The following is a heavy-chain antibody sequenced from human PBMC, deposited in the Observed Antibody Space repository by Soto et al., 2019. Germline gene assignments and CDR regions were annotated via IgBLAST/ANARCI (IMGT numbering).Heavy chain of an antibody. J-gene: IGHJ5*02. V-gene: IGHV1-18*01. CDR1: GYTFTSYG. CDR2: ISAYNGNT. CDR3: ARDTHYYGDYAVGWFDP. D-gene: IGHD4-17*01. Sequence: QVQLMQSGAEVKKPGASVKVSCKASGYTFTSYGISWVRQAPGQGLEWMGWISAYNGNTNYAQKLQGRVTMTTDTSTSTAYMELRSLRSDDTAVYYCARDTHYYGDYAVGWFDPWGQGTLVTVSS.